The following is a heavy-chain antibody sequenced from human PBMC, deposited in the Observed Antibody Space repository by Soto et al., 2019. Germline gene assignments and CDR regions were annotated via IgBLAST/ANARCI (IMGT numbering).Heavy chain of an antibody. CDR1: GYTFTNYG. CDR3: VRGSSYGSGTYYNLGFFGP. D-gene: IGHD3-10*01. Sequence: ASVKVSCNASGYTFTNYGISLVRQAPGQGLEWMGWISGYNGNTKYAQKLQGRVTMTTDTSTSTAYMELRSLRSDDTANYYCVRGSSYGSGTYYNLGFFGPWGQGTQVTVSS. CDR2: ISGYNGNT. J-gene: IGHJ5*02. V-gene: IGHV1-18*01.